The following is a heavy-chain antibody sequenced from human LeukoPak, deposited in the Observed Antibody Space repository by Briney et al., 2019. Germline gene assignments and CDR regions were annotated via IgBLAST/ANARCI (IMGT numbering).Heavy chain of an antibody. CDR1: GVSISRCF. CDR2: IYNGIPT. J-gene: IGHJ4*02. CDR3: VQTTGWPVLDY. Sequence: SETLSLICTTSGVSISRCFCTWVRQPPGKGLEWIGNIYNGIPTHFNPSLKSRVSISVDTSKNQFSLHVASVTAADTAIYYCVQTTGWPVLDYWGLGILVTVSS. V-gene: IGHV4-4*09. D-gene: IGHD6-19*01.